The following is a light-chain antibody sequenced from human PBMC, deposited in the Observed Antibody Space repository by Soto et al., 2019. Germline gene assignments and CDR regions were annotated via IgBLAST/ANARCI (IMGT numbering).Light chain of an antibody. CDR3: QQYGSWPYT. CDR2: GAS. V-gene: IGKV3D-15*01. CDR1: QSISTN. Sequence: ETVMTQSPATLSVSLGEVVTLSCRASQSISTNSAWYQQQPGQAPRLLMYGASTRATDIPARFRGSGSGTEFTLTISRLQSEDFAVYYCQQYGSWPYTFGQGTKLEIK. J-gene: IGKJ2*01.